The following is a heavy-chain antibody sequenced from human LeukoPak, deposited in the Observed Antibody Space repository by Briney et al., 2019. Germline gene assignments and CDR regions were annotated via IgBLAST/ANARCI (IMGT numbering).Heavy chain of an antibody. Sequence: PSETLSLTCSVSGDSISSYYCHWIRQPPERGQEWIGYIYNSGSTTYNPSLKSRVTISVDTSKNQFSLRLSSVTAADTAVYYCARTMIRGLSPFDFWGQGTLVTVSS. J-gene: IGHJ4*02. V-gene: IGHV4-59*01. D-gene: IGHD3-10*01. CDR2: IYNSGST. CDR3: ARTMIRGLSPFDF. CDR1: GDSISSYY.